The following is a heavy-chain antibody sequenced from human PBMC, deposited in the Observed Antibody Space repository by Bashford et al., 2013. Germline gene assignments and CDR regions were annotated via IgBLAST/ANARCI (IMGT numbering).Heavy chain of an antibody. CDR2: IYYSGST. CDR1: GGSFSGYY. V-gene: IGHV4-34*09. D-gene: IGHD3-22*01. CDR3: ARDQGYYDSSGYYGGDAFDI. Sequence: SETLSLTCAVYGGSFSGYYWSWIRQPPGKGLEWIGYIYYSGSTYYNPSLKSRVTISVDTSKNQFSLKLSSVTAADTAVYYCARDQGYYDSSGYYGGDAFDIWGQGTMVTVSS. J-gene: IGHJ3*02.